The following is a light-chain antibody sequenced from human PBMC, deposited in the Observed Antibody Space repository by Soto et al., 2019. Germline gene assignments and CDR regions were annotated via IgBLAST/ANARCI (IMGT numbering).Light chain of an antibody. J-gene: IGKJ1*01. V-gene: IGKV3-15*01. CDR3: QQFNNWTWT. CDR1: QSISDT. CDR2: GAS. Sequence: TVMTQSPATRSLSPGGRATLSWRASQSISDTLAWYQQKPGQAPRLLIHGASTRATGFPARFSGSVSGTDGTITISSLKQEDGSVYYCQQFNNWTWTFGQGTKVDIK.